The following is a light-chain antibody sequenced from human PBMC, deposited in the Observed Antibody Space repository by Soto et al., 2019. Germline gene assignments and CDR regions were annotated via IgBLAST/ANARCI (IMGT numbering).Light chain of an antibody. V-gene: IGLV1-36*01. Sequence: QSVLTQPPSVSEAPRQRVTISCSGSSSNIGNNAVNWYQQLPGKAPKLLIYYDDLLPSGVSDRFSGSKSGTSASLAISGLQSEYEDDYYCAAWDDSLNGYVFGTGTKLTVL. J-gene: IGLJ1*01. CDR1: SSNIGNNA. CDR3: AAWDDSLNGYV. CDR2: YDD.